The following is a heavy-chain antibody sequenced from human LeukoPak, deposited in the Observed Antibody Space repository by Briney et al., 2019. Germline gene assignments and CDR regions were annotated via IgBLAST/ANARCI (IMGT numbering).Heavy chain of an antibody. D-gene: IGHD3-22*01. CDR2: IYYSGST. V-gene: IGHV4-31*03. J-gene: IGHJ4*02. CDR1: GGSISSPSYY. CDR3: ARDKRVDYYDSSGYDD. Sequence: SETLSLTCSVSGGSISSPSYYWSWIRQHPGKGLEWIGYIYYSGSTYYNPSLKSRVTISVDTSKNQFSLKLSSVTAADTAVYYCARDKRVDYYDSSGYDDWGQGTLVTVSS.